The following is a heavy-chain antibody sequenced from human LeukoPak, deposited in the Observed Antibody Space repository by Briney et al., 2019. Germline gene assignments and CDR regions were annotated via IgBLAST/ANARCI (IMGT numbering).Heavy chain of an antibody. CDR2: IYTSGST. CDR3: ARPRSGWSRAEYFQH. J-gene: IGHJ1*01. Sequence: SQTLSLTCTVSGGSISSGSYYWSWIRQPAGKGLEWIGRIYTSGSTNYNPSLKSRVTISVDTSKNQFSLKLSSVTAADTAVYYCARPRSGWSRAEYFQHWGQGTLVTVSS. V-gene: IGHV4-61*02. CDR1: GGSISSGSYY. D-gene: IGHD6-19*01.